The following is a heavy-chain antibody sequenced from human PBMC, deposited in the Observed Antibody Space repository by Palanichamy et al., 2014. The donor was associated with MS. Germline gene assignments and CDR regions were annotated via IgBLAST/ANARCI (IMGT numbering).Heavy chain of an antibody. V-gene: IGHV3-23*01. CDR1: GFTFSSYA. CDR2: ISVSGGST. CDR3: AKGGGGSFYAY. J-gene: IGHJ4*02. Sequence: EVQLLESGGGLVQPGGSLRLSCAASGFTFSSYAVSWVRQAPGGGLEWVSAISVSGGSTYYADSVKGRFTISRDNSKNTLYLQMNSLRAEDTALYYCAKGGGGSFYAYWGQGTLVTVSS. D-gene: IGHD1-26*01.